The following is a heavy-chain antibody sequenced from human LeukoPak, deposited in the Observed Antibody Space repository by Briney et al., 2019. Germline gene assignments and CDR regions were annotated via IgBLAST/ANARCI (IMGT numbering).Heavy chain of an antibody. CDR3: ARAKPADFDL. V-gene: IGHV3-74*01. Sequence: PGGSLRLSCEALGFTFNTYWIHWVRQAPGKGLVWVSRVNEDGSETNYADSVKGRLTISRDNAKNTAYLEMNSLRAEDTAVYYCARAKPADFDLWGRGTLLTVSS. J-gene: IGHJ2*01. CDR2: VNEDGSET. CDR1: GFTFNTYW.